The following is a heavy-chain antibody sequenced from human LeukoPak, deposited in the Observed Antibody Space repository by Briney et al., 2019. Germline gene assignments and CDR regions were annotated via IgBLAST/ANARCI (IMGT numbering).Heavy chain of an antibody. CDR2: ISFDGINR. D-gene: IGHD3-10*01. J-gene: IGHJ4*02. CDR1: GFTFSSYA. CDR3: ARTLRFRGYYFDY. Sequence: GGSLRLSCAASGFTFSSYAMHWVRQAPGRGLEWVAVISFDGINRFHPDSVKGRFTISRDSSKNTLYLHMNSLRPEDTAVYYCARTLRFRGYYFDYWGQGTLVTVSS. V-gene: IGHV3-30-3*01.